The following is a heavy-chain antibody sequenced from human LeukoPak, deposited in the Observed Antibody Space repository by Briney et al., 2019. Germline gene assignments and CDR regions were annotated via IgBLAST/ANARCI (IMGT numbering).Heavy chain of an antibody. CDR2: IYSGGST. J-gene: IGHJ6*02. CDR1: GFTVSSNY. V-gene: IGHV3-66*01. CDR3: ARKAVAGTPFFVYYYYGMDV. D-gene: IGHD6-19*01. Sequence: GGSLRLSCAASGFTVSSNYMSCVRQAPGKGLERVSVIYSGGSTYYADSVKGRFTISRDNSKNTLYLQMNSLRAEDTAVYYCARKAVAGTPFFVYYYYGMDVWGQGTTVTVSS.